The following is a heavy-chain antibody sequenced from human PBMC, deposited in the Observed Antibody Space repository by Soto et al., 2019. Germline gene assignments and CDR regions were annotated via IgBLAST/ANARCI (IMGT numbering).Heavy chain of an antibody. V-gene: IGHV3-23*01. Sequence: KGLEWVSLISWDGGSTYYADSVKGRFSISRDNSKGTLYLQMNSLRAEDTAIYYCAKKRTYVIGEFSPFGNWGQRPLVTVSS. J-gene: IGHJ4*02. CDR2: ISWDGGST. D-gene: IGHD3-10*01. CDR3: AKKRTYVIGEFSPFGN.